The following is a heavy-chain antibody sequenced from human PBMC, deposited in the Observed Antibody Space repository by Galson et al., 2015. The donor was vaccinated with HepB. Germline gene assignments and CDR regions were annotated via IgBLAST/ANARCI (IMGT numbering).Heavy chain of an antibody. D-gene: IGHD3-22*01. CDR1: GFTFSSYA. Sequence: SLRLSCAASGFTFSSYAMSWVRQAPGKGLEWVSAISGSGGSTYYADSVKGRFTISRDNSKNTLYLQMNSLRAEDTAVYYCAKGYYYDSSGATYWYFDLWGCGTLVTVSS. V-gene: IGHV3-23*01. CDR2: ISGSGGST. CDR3: AKGYYYDSSGATYWYFDL. J-gene: IGHJ2*01.